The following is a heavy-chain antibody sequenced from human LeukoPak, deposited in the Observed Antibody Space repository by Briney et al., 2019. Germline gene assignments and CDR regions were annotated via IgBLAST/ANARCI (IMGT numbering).Heavy chain of an antibody. D-gene: IGHD3-22*01. V-gene: IGHV3-30-3*01. CDR1: GFTFSNYA. J-gene: IGHJ4*02. CDR3: ARDVSGYYSFDY. CDR2: IIYDGSDK. Sequence: GRSLRLSCAASGFTFSNYAMHWVRQAPGKGLEWVAVIIYDGSDKNYADSAKGRFTISRDNSKNTLYVQMNSLRAEDTAVYYCARDVSGYYSFDYWGQGTLVTVSS.